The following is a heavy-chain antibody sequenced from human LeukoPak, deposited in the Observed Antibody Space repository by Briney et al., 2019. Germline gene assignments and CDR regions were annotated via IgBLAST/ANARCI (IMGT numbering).Heavy chain of an antibody. CDR3: TKDTFGNHDY. D-gene: IGHD3-10*01. CDR1: GFTFRSYW. Sequence: GGSLRLSRAASGFTFRSYWMHWVRQAPGKGLVWVARINTDGISTSYADSVKGRFTISRDNAKNTLYLQMNSLRVEDTAVYYCTKDTFGNHDYWGQGTLVTVSS. CDR2: INTDGIST. V-gene: IGHV3-74*01. J-gene: IGHJ4*02.